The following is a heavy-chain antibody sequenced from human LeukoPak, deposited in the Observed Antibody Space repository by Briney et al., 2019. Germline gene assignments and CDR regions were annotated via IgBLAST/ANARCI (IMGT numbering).Heavy chain of an antibody. CDR3: ATLVLRTGALFDY. Sequence: GASVKVSCKASGYTFTGYYMHWVRQAPGQGLEWMGGINPKNGGTNYSQNFQGRVTMTRDTSTTTACMELSRLTSDDTAIYYCATLVLRTGALFDYWGQGTLVTVSS. V-gene: IGHV1-2*02. J-gene: IGHJ4*02. CDR1: GYTFTGYY. D-gene: IGHD2-8*02. CDR2: INPKNGGT.